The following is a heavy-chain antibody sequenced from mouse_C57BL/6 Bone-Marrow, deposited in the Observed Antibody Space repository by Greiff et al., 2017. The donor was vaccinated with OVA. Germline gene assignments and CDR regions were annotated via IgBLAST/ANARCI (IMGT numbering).Heavy chain of an antibody. V-gene: IGHV1-53*01. CDR1: GYTFTSYW. J-gene: IGHJ1*03. Sequence: QVQLQQPGTELVKPGASVKLSCKASGYTFTSYWMHWVKQRPGQGLEWIGNINPSYGGTNYNEKFKSQATLTVDKSTRTAYMQHSSLTSEDYAVDYCARGMLRYFDVWGTGTTVTVSS. CDR2: INPSYGGT. CDR3: ARGMLRYFDV.